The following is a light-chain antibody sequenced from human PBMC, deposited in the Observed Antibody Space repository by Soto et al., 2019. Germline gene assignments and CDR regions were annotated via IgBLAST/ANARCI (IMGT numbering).Light chain of an antibody. V-gene: IGKV3-11*01. J-gene: IGKJ5*01. CDR2: DAS. CDR1: QSISSY. CDR3: QQRSNWL. Sequence: IVLTPSPATLSFSPRERTTPFCRASQSISSYLAWYQQKPGQAPRLLIYDASNRATGIPARFSGSGSGTDFTLTISSLEPEDFAVYYCQQRSNWLFGQRTRLEIK.